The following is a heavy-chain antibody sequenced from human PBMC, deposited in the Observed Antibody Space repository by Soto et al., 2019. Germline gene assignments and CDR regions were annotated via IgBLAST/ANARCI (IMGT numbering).Heavy chain of an antibody. Sequence: PGGSLRLSCAASGFTFSSYAMSWVRQAPGKGLEWVSAISGSGGSTYYADSVKGRFTISRDNSKNTLYLQMNNLRAEDTAVYYCAKGYYVLRFLEWLLNLFDYWGQGTLVTVSS. CDR3: AKGYYVLRFLEWLLNLFDY. CDR1: GFTFSSYA. CDR2: ISGSGGST. D-gene: IGHD3-3*01. J-gene: IGHJ4*02. V-gene: IGHV3-23*01.